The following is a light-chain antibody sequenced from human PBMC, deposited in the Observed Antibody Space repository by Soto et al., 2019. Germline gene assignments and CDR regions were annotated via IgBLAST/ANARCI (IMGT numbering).Light chain of an antibody. CDR1: KYGSGVYCL. J-gene: IGLJ1*01. CDR3: KSHAGSNTYV. Sequence: SVLTQPPPASGSPVQTVTNNCPGTKYGSGVYCLVSGYQHCPGKAPRLIIYGVVRRPSGVPDRFSGSKSGNTASLTVSGLQAADEADYFCKSHAGSNTYVFGSETKVTV. V-gene: IGLV2-8*01. CDR2: GVV.